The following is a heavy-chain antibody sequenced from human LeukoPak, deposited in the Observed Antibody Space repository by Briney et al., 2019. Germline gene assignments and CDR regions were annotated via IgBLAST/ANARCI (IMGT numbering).Heavy chain of an antibody. J-gene: IGHJ4*02. Sequence: GASVKVSCKASGGTFSSYAISWVRQAPGQGLEWMGRIIPIFGTANYAQKLQGRVTITTDESTSTAYMELSSLRSEDTAVYYCARGGSKVCSGGSCYWRYFDYWGQGALVTVSS. D-gene: IGHD2-15*01. CDR2: IIPIFGTA. V-gene: IGHV1-69*05. CDR1: GGTFSSYA. CDR3: ARGGSKVCSGGSCYWRYFDY.